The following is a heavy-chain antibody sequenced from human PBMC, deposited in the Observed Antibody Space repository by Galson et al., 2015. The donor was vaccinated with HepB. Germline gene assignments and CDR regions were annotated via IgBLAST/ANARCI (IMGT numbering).Heavy chain of an antibody. J-gene: IGHJ6*02. CDR3: ATIPKLGTVYNYFGMDV. CDR1: GGTFSTYT. D-gene: IGHD7-27*01. V-gene: IGHV1-69*02. CDR2: IIPMIGIA. Sequence: SVKVSCKATGGTFSTYTITWVRQAPGHGLEWMGRIIPMIGIADYAQNFLGRVTITADTSTNTAYMELSSLRSEDTALYYCATIPKLGTVYNYFGMDVWGQGTAVTVSS.